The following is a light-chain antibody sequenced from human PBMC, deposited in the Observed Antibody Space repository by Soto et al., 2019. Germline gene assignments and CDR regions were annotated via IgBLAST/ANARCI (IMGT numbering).Light chain of an antibody. CDR3: CSYAGSGTFYV. Sequence: QSVLTQPASVSGSPGQSNAISCTGTSSDVGRNNHVSWYQQHPGKAPKVMIYEVTQRPSGVSDRFSGSKSGNTASLTISGLQAEDEADYYCCSYAGSGTFYVFGTGTKLTVL. CDR2: EVT. J-gene: IGLJ1*01. CDR1: SSDVGRNNH. V-gene: IGLV2-23*02.